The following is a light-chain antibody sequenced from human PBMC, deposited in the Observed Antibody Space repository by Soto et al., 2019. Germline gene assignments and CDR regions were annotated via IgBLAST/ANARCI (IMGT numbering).Light chain of an antibody. CDR1: QSVSSSF. Sequence: EIVLTQSPGTLSLSPGERATLSCRASQSVSSSFFAWYQQKYGQAHRLLIYAASSRATAIPDRFSGSGSGTAFTLTISRLEPEDFEVYYCHHYRSSPPWTFGQGTKVEIK. V-gene: IGKV3-20*01. CDR2: AAS. J-gene: IGKJ1*01. CDR3: HHYRSSPPWT.